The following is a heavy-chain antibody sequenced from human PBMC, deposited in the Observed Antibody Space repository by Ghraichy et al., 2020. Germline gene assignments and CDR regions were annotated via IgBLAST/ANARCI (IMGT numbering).Heavy chain of an antibody. D-gene: IGHD1-7*01. Sequence: SETLSLTCTVSGGSIKNYYWSWIRQPPGKGLEWIGYVYYSGSTNYNPSLKSRVTISVDTSKKQFSLRLRSVTAADTDVYYCARGDLESYTNYAGMLGYYYYGMDVWGQGTTVTVSS. J-gene: IGHJ6*02. CDR2: VYYSGST. CDR3: ARGDLESYTNYAGMLGYYYYGMDV. CDR1: GGSIKNYY. V-gene: IGHV4-59*01.